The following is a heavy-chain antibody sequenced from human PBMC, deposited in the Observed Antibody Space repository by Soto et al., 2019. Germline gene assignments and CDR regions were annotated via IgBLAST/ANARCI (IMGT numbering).Heavy chain of an antibody. CDR3: AGGGGVGGNI. J-gene: IGHJ4*02. D-gene: IGHD3-16*01. CDR2: FYDSGST. Sequence: SETLSLTCTVSGGSITDYYWSWIRQPPGKRLEWIGYFYDSGSTNYNPSLESRVTISVDTSKNQFSLKLNSVTAADTAVYYCAGGGGVGGNIWGQGALVTVSS. CDR1: GGSITDYY. V-gene: IGHV4-59*01.